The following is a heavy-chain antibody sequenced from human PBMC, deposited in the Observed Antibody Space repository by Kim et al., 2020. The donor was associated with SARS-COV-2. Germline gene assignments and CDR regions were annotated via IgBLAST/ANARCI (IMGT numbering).Heavy chain of an antibody. Sequence: SETLSLTCTVSGGSVSSGSYYWSWIRQPPGKGLEWIGYIYYSGSTNYNPSLKSRVTISVDTSKNQFSLKLSSVTAADTAVYYCARDGYYYYGMDVWGQGTTVTVSS. V-gene: IGHV4-61*01. CDR1: GGSVSSGSYY. CDR2: IYYSGST. J-gene: IGHJ6*02. CDR3: ARDGYYYYGMDV.